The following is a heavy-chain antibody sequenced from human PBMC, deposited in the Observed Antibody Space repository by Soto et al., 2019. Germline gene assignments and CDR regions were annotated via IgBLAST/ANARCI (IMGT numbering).Heavy chain of an antibody. CDR3: APHLWFGELYY. Sequence: EVQLLESGGGLVQPGGSLRLSCAASGFTFSSYAMSWVRQAPGKGLEWVSAISGSGGSTYYADSVKGRFTISRDNSKNTLYLQMNSLRAENTAVYYCAPHLWFGELYYWGQGTLVTVSS. CDR2: ISGSGGST. V-gene: IGHV3-23*01. CDR1: GFTFSSYA. J-gene: IGHJ4*02. D-gene: IGHD3-10*01.